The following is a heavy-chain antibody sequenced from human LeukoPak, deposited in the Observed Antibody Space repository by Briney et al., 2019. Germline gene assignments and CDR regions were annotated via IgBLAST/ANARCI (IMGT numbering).Heavy chain of an antibody. J-gene: IGHJ6*03. CDR3: ARTTMVPVTYYMDV. Sequence: SETLSLTGTVSGGSISSDYWSWIRQPPGKGVEGIGYIYYSGSTNYNDSLKRRVTISVDTTKNKFSLKMNCVSAAGTAGYYCARTTMVPVTYYMDVWGKGTTLTLSS. V-gene: IGHV4-59*01. D-gene: IGHD3-10*01. CDR1: GGSISSDY. CDR2: IYYSGST.